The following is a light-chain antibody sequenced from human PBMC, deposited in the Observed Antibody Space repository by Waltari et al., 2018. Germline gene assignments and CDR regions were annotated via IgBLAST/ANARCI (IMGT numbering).Light chain of an antibody. J-gene: IGKJ1*01. CDR1: QRVSRT. V-gene: IGKV3-20*01. Sequence: EIVLTQSPGPLSLSPGERVTLSCRASQRVSRTLAWYQQKPGQAPRLLIYGASIRATGIPDRFSGSGSGTDFSLTISRLEPEDFAVYYCQHYRSLPVTFGQGTKVEIK. CDR3: QHYRSLPVT. CDR2: GAS.